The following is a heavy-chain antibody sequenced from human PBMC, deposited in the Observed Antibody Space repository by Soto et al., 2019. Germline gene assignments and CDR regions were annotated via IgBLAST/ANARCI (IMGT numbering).Heavy chain of an antibody. CDR1: GFTFRSVT. D-gene: IGHD6-13*01. V-gene: IGHV3-21*02. Sequence: EVQLVESGGGLVKPGGSLRLSCAASGFTFRSVTMNWVRQAPGKGLEWVSTISSNSAYIYYTDALRDRFTISRDNAKNSLPLQMNSLRAEDTAVYYCTRDASRDSSARGWFDPWGPGTLVTVSS. CDR3: TRDASRDSSARGWFDP. J-gene: IGHJ5*02. CDR2: ISSNSAYI.